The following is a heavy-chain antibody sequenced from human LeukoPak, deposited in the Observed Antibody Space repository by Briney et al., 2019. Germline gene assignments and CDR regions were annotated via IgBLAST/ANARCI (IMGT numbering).Heavy chain of an antibody. V-gene: IGHV3-21*01. Sequence: GGSLRLSCAASGITFSSYSLNWVRQAPGKGLEWVSSISSSSSYIYYADSVKGRFTISRDNAKNSLYLQMNSLRAEDTAVYYCARTVAAAGSDHRYGMDVWGQGTTVTVSS. D-gene: IGHD6-13*01. J-gene: IGHJ6*02. CDR1: GITFSSYS. CDR2: ISSSSSYI. CDR3: ARTVAAAGSDHRYGMDV.